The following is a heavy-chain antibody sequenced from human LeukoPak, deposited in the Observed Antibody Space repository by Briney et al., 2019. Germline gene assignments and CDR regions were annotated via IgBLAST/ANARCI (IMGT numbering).Heavy chain of an antibody. Sequence: GGSLRLSCAASGVTSNYMTWVRQAPGKGLEWVSVIYNGGTTYYADSVTGRFTISRDNSKSTLFVYLQMNSLRTDDTAPYYCAGGGEAARSLAYWGQGALVTVSS. CDR1: GVTSNY. D-gene: IGHD6-6*01. CDR3: AGGGEAARSLAY. V-gene: IGHV3-66*02. J-gene: IGHJ4*02. CDR2: IYNGGTT.